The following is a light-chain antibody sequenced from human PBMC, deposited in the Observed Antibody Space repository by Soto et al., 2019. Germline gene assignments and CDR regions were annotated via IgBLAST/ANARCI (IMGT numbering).Light chain of an antibody. CDR3: EKYDKSIT. CDR2: GSS. CDR1: QSVSSSY. J-gene: IGKJ4*01. V-gene: IGKV3-20*01. Sequence: EIVLTQSPGTLSLSPGERATLSCRASQSVSSSYLAWYQQKPGQSPRLLIHGSSSMATGIPDRFSGSGSGTDFTLTINRLEPEDFEVYYCEKYDKSITFGGGTKVEIK.